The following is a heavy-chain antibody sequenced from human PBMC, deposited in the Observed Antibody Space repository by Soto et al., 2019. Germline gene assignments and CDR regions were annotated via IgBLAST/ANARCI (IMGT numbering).Heavy chain of an antibody. V-gene: IGHV3-7*01. Sequence: PGGSLRLSCAASGFTFSSYWMSWVRQAPGKGLEWVANIKQDGSEKYYVDSVKGRFTISRDNSKNTLYLQMNSLRAEDTAVYYCAKDSRSIVGATSKENYYGMDVWGQGTTVTVSS. CDR1: GFTFSSYW. CDR2: IKQDGSEK. J-gene: IGHJ6*02. D-gene: IGHD1-26*01. CDR3: AKDSRSIVGATSKENYYGMDV.